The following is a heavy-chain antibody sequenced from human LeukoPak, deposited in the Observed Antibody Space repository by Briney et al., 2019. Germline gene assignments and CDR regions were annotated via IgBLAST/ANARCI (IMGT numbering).Heavy chain of an antibody. D-gene: IGHD3-22*01. CDR3: ARDYHGIVVVNDAFDI. CDR1: GGSISSYY. J-gene: IGHJ3*02. V-gene: IGHV4-4*08. CDR2: IYTSGST. Sequence: SETLSLTCTVSGGSISSYYWSWIRQPPGKGLEWIGRIYTSGSTNYNPSLKSRVTISVDTSKNQFSLKLSSVTAADTAVFYCARDYHGIVVVNDAFDIWGQGTMVTVSS.